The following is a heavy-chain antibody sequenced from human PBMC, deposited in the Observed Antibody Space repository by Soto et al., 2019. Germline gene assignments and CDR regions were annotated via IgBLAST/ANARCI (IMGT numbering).Heavy chain of an antibody. CDR3: ARIGATIDY. D-gene: IGHD5-12*01. CDR2: IKEDGSEK. Sequence: EVQLVESGGGLVQPGGPLRLSFAASGFTFSNNGRTWVRQAPGKGLEWVAKIKEDGSEKYYVDSVKGRFTISRDNAKNSLYLQVASLRAEDTAVYYCARIGATIDYWGQGTLVTVSS. V-gene: IGHV3-7*01. CDR1: GFTFSNNG. J-gene: IGHJ4*02.